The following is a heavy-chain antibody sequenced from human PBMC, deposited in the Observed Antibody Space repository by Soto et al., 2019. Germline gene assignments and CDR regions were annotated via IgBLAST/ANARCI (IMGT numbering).Heavy chain of an antibody. Sequence: ASVKVSCKASGYTFTTYGINWVRQAPGQGLEWMGWISAYSGNTKYVQKFEGRVIMTTDTSTSTAYMDLRSLRSDDTAVYYCARERDVGYSDFIDVWGQGTMVTVSS. CDR2: ISAYSGNT. J-gene: IGHJ6*02. V-gene: IGHV1-18*04. D-gene: IGHD2-15*01. CDR1: GYTFTTYG. CDR3: ARERDVGYSDFIDV.